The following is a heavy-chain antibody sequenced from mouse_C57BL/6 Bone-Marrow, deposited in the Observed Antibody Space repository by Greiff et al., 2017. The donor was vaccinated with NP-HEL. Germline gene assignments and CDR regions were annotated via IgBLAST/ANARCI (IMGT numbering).Heavy chain of an antibody. V-gene: IGHV14-3*01. Sequence: EVQLQQSVAELVRPGASVRLSCTASGFTIKNTYMHWVKQRPDQGLEWIGRIDPSNGNTKSAPKFQGKATITADTSSNTANLQLSSLTSEDTAIYYCARLYGNYPHWYFDVWGTGTTVTVSS. CDR2: IDPSNGNT. CDR3: ARLYGNYPHWYFDV. D-gene: IGHD2-1*01. J-gene: IGHJ1*03. CDR1: GFTIKNTY.